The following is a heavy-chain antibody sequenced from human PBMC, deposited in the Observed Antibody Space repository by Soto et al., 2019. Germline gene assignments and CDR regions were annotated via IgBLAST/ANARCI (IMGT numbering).Heavy chain of an antibody. CDR3: ARSLPYDY. CDR1: DFTFRSYW. CDR2: IKEDGSEK. Sequence: EVQLVESGGGLVQPGGSLRLSCAASDFTFRSYWMTWVRQAPGKGLEWVANIKEDGSEKYYVDSVKGRFTISRDNARNSLYLHMNSLRAEDTAVYYCARSLPYDYWGQGTLVTVSS. V-gene: IGHV3-7*01. J-gene: IGHJ4*02.